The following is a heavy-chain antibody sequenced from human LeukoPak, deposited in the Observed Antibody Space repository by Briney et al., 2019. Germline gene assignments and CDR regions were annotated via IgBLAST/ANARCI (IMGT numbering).Heavy chain of an antibody. CDR2: ISGSGGST. D-gene: IGHD6-13*01. CDR3: AKKGGSSWYKPDRTFDY. J-gene: IGHJ4*02. Sequence: QSGGSLRLSCAASGFTFSSYGMSWVRQAPGKGLEWVSAISGSGGSTYYADSVKGRFTISRDNSKNTLYLQMNSLRAEDTAVYYCAKKGGSSWYKPDRTFDYWGQGTLVTISS. CDR1: GFTFSSYG. V-gene: IGHV3-23*01.